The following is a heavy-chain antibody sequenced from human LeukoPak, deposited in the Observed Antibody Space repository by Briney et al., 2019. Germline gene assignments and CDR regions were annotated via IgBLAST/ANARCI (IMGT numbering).Heavy chain of an antibody. J-gene: IGHJ2*01. Sequence: GGSLRLSCAASGFTLSYYGMHWVRQAPGKGLEWVAHIWSDGSNENYADSVKGRFTISRDTSRNTLYLQMHSLRAEDTAVYYCARDADTSGSYWYFDLWGRGTQVTVSS. CDR3: ARDADTSGSYWYFDL. CDR1: GFTLSYYG. V-gene: IGHV3-33*01. D-gene: IGHD3-22*01. CDR2: IWSDGSNE.